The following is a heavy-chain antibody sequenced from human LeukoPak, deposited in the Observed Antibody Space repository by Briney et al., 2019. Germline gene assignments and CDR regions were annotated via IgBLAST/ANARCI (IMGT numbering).Heavy chain of an antibody. J-gene: IGHJ5*02. CDR3: ARDAIHTAVLTSSFNCFDP. Sequence: GGSLRLSCAASGFIFSDYYMAWIRQAPGKGLEWLSYISSSGNTMYYADSVMGRFTISRDNAKNSLYRQMHSLTVDDTAVYSCARDAIHTAVLTSSFNCFDPWGQGTLVTVSS. V-gene: IGHV3-11*04. CDR1: GFIFSDYY. CDR2: ISSSGNTM. D-gene: IGHD4-23*01.